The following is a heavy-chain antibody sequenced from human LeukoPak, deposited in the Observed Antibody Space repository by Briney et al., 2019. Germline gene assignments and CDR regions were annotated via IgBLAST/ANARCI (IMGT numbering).Heavy chain of an antibody. CDR2: IYWNDDK. V-gene: IGHV2-5*01. Sequence: ESGPTLVKPTQTLTLTCTFSGFSLSTSGVGVGWIRQPPGKALGWLALIYWNDDKRYSPSLKSRLTITKDTSKNQVVLTMTNMDPVDTATYYCAHRQGPVGRFLEWLSIWGYYGMDVWGQGTTVTVSS. CDR1: GFSLSTSGVG. J-gene: IGHJ6*02. D-gene: IGHD3-3*01. CDR3: AHRQGPVGRFLEWLSIWGYYGMDV.